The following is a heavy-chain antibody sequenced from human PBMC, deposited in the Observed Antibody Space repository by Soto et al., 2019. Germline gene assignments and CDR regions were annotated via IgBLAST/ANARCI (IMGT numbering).Heavy chain of an antibody. CDR3: AKALQGGMDG. J-gene: IGHJ6*02. D-gene: IGHD4-4*01. Sequence: QVHLVQSGAEVKQPGASVKVSCKASGYTFSVYHMHWVRQAPGQGLEWMGWVHPNSGGTNYAQSFEGRVTMTRDTSINTAYMELSRLTSDDAAVYYCAKALQGGMDGWGQGTTVPVSS. CDR2: VHPNSGGT. V-gene: IGHV1-2*02. CDR1: GYTFSVYH.